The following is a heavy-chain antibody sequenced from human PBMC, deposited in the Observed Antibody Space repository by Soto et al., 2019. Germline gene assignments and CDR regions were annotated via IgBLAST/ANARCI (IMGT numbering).Heavy chain of an antibody. CDR1: GASISRDH. J-gene: IGHJ4*02. D-gene: IGHD6-19*01. CDR2: DYSGST. Sequence: QVQLQESGPGLVKPSETLSLTCTVSGASISRDHWNWIRQPPGKGLEWIGDYSGSTNYNPSLKSRVTISVDTSKNPFPLKRSSVTAADTAVYFCATYTSGGGGRGYWGQGTLVTVSS. V-gene: IGHV4-59*08. CDR3: ATYTSGGGGRGY.